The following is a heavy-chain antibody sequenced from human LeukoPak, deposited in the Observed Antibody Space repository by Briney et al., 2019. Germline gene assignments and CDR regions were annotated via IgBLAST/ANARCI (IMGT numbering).Heavy chain of an antibody. CDR2: IKRKTDGGTT. J-gene: IGHJ4*02. Sequence: GGSLRLSCAASGFTFSNAWMSWVRQAPGKGLEWVGRIKRKTDGGTTVYAAPVKGRFTISRDDSKNTLYLQMNSLKTENTAVYYCTTGVMITFGGVIVFDYWGQGTLVTVSS. D-gene: IGHD3-16*02. CDR3: TTGVMITFGGVIVFDY. CDR1: GFTFSNAW. V-gene: IGHV3-15*01.